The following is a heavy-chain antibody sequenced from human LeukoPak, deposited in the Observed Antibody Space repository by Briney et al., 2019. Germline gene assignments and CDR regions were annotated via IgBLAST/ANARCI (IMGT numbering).Heavy chain of an antibody. Sequence: SETLSLTCTVSGGSISSSSSYWAWIRQTPGEGLEWIGSVYFSGNTHYNPSLKSRVTMSVDTSNNQLSLRLTSVTAADTAVYYCAKPTIHGSGGYGFDYWGQGTLVTVSS. D-gene: IGHD2-15*01. CDR3: AKPTIHGSGGYGFDY. CDR1: GGSISSSSSY. CDR2: VYFSGNT. J-gene: IGHJ4*02. V-gene: IGHV4-39*01.